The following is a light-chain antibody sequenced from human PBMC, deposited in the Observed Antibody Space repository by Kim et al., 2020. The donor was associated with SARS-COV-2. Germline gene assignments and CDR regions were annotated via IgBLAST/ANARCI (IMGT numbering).Light chain of an antibody. CDR3: QAWDSSVV. CDR1: KLGEKY. V-gene: IGLV3-1*01. Sequence: SYELTQPPSVSVSPGQTASITCSGHKLGEKYACWYQQKPGQSPVLVIYQDNRRPSGIPERFSGSNSGNTATLTISGTQPMDEADYYCQAWDSSVVFGGGTRLTV. CDR2: QDN. J-gene: IGLJ2*01.